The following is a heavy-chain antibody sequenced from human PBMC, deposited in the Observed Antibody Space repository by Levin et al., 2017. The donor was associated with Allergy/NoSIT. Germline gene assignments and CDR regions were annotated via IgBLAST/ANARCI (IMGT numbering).Heavy chain of an antibody. D-gene: IGHD3-3*01. CDR1: GFTFSSYA. CDR2: ISGGGGST. V-gene: IGHV3-23*01. Sequence: GGSLRLSCAASGFTFSSYAMSWVRQAPGKGLEWVSAISGGGGSTYYADSVKGRFTISRDNSKNTLYLQMNSLGAEDTAVYYCAKDSRFGVVTEGYFDYWGQGTLVTVSS. J-gene: IGHJ4*02. CDR3: AKDSRFGVVTEGYFDY.